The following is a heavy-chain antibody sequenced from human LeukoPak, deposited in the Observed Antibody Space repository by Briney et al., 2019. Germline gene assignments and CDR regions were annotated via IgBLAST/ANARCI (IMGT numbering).Heavy chain of an antibody. Sequence: GGSLRLSCAASGFTFSSYAMSWVRQAPGKGLEWVSAISGSGGSTYYADSVKGRFTISRDNSKNTLYLQMNSLRAADTAVYYCARGRYSSSWYSAGSEGCFDYWGQGTLVTVSS. D-gene: IGHD6-13*01. CDR3: ARGRYSSSWYSAGSEGCFDY. CDR2: ISGSGGST. J-gene: IGHJ4*02. V-gene: IGHV3-23*01. CDR1: GFTFSSYA.